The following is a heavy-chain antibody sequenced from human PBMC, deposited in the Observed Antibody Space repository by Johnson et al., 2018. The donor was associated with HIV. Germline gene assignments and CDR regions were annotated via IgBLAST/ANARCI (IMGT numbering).Heavy chain of an antibody. CDR2: IYSGGST. CDR3: ARGEEEYGGYSYDLI. Sequence: EVQLVESGGGLIQPGGSLRLSCAASGFTVSSNYMSLVRQAPGKGLEWVSVIYSGGSTYYADSVKGRFTISRDNSKNTLYLQMNSLRPEDTAVYYCARGEEEYGGYSYDLIWGQGTMLTVSS. D-gene: IGHD5-18*01. CDR1: GFTVSSNY. J-gene: IGHJ3*02. V-gene: IGHV3-66*03.